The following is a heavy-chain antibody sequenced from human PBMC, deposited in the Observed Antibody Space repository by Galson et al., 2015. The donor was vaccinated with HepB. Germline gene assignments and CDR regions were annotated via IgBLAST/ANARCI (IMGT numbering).Heavy chain of an antibody. V-gene: IGHV3-7*03. CDR3: ARNWGSFDY. Sequence: SLRLSCAASGFTFSDYWMSWVRQAPGKGLEWVANIKEDGGGKYYVDSVKGRFTISRDNTKNSLYLQMNGLRAEDTAVYYCARNWGSFDYWGQGTLVTVSS. CDR1: GFTFSDYW. CDR2: IKEDGGGK. J-gene: IGHJ4*02. D-gene: IGHD3-16*01.